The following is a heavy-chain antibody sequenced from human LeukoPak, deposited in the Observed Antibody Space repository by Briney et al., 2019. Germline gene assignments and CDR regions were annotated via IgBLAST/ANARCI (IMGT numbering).Heavy chain of an antibody. CDR1: GYTFTGYY. J-gene: IGHJ3*02. CDR2: INPNSGGT. D-gene: IGHD3-3*01. CDR3: ARDLKDFWSGVDAFDI. V-gene: IGHV1-2*02. Sequence: ASVKVSCKASGYTFTGYYMHWVRQAPGQGLEWMGWINPNSGGTNYAQKLQGRVTMTTDTSTSTAYMELRSLRSDDTAVYYCARDLKDFWSGVDAFDIWGQGTMVTVSS.